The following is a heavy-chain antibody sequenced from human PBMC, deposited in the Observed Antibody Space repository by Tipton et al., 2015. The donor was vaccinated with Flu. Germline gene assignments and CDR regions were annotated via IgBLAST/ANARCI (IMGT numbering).Heavy chain of an antibody. CDR2: ISPLTGIT. CDR3: AREGHEFQGAPRDYYGMDV. D-gene: IGHD3-10*01. V-gene: IGHV1-18*01. J-gene: IGHJ6*01. Sequence: QVQLVQSGPEVKKPGASVKVSCKASGYTFLHYGVSWVRQAPGQGLEWMGWISPLTGITSYSQRLQGRVSMTTDRSTSTAYMELRSLRSDDTAVYYCAREGHEFQGAPRDYYGMDVWGQGTTVTVTS. CDR1: GYTFLHYG.